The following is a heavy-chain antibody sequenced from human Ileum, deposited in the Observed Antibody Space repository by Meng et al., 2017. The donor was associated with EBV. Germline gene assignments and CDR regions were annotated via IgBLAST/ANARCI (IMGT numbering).Heavy chain of an antibody. D-gene: IGHD2-21*02. Sequence: EVQLVASGGGLVKPVGSLRLSCVVSGFIYTSYNMNWVRQAPGKGLEWVSSISSAGSYIDYADSVKGRFTISRDNAENLLYLQMNSLRADDTAVYYCARDGLTGDPLDYWGHGTLVTVAS. CDR1: GFIYTSYN. CDR2: ISSAGSYI. V-gene: IGHV3-21*01. J-gene: IGHJ4*01. CDR3: ARDGLTGDPLDY.